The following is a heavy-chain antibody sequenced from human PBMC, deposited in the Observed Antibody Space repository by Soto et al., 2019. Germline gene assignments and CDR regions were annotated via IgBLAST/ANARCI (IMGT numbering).Heavy chain of an antibody. V-gene: IGHV3-21*01. J-gene: IGHJ4*02. Sequence: GGSLRLSCAASGFTFSISSMNWVRQAPGKGLEWVSSISGTSYYISYADSVKGRFNISRDNAKNSLYLQMNSLRAEDTAVYFCARAPSYYGSGSYYYFDYWGQGALVTVSS. D-gene: IGHD3-10*01. CDR2: ISGTSYYI. CDR3: ARAPSYYGSGSYYYFDY. CDR1: GFTFSISS.